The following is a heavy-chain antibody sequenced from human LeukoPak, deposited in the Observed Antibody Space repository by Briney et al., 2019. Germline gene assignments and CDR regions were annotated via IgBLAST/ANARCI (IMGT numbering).Heavy chain of an antibody. CDR1: GFTFSSYS. Sequence: GGSLRLSCAASGFTFSSYSMNWVRQAPGKGLEWVGRIKAKIEVGATDYAAPVKGRFTISKDDSKNILYLEMNNLKTEDTAVYYCAADLGDCSGGNCYSRSGFDCWGQGTLVTVSS. D-gene: IGHD2-15*01. J-gene: IGHJ4*02. CDR2: IKAKIEVGAT. CDR3: AADLGDCSGGNCYSRSGFDC. V-gene: IGHV3-15*07.